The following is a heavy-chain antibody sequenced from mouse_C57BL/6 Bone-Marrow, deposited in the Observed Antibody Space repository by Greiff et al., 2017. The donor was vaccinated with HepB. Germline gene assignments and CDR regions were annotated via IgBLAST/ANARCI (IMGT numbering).Heavy chain of an antibody. D-gene: IGHD1-1*01. CDR2: IYPSDSET. Sequence: QVQLQQPGAELVRPGSSVKLSCKASGYTFTSYWMDWVKQRPGQGLEWIGNIYPSDSETHYNQKFKDKATLTVDKSSSTAYMQLSSLTSEDSAVYYCARLGLLRSLFDYWGQGTTLTVSS. V-gene: IGHV1-61*01. CDR3: ARLGLLRSLFDY. CDR1: GYTFTSYW. J-gene: IGHJ2*01.